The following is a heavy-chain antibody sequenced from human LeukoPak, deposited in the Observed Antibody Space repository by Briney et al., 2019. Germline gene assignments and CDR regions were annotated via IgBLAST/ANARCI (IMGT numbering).Heavy chain of an antibody. J-gene: IGHJ4*02. D-gene: IGHD6-19*01. V-gene: IGHV4-59*01. CDR3: ARNDERGSRGSFDY. CDR1: GGSISSYY. Sequence: SETLSLTCTVSGGSISSYYWSWIRQPPGKGLEWIGYIYYSGSTNYNPSLKSRVTISVDTSKNQFSLKLSSVTAADTAVYYCARNDERGSRGSFDYWGQGTLVTVSS. CDR2: IYYSGST.